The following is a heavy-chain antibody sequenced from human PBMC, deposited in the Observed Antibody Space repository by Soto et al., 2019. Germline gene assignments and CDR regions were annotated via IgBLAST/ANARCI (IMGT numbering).Heavy chain of an antibody. D-gene: IGHD2-15*01. CDR1: GFTSSSDW. J-gene: IGHJ5*02. Sequence: PGGSLRLSCAASGFTSSSDWLHWVRQAPGKGLVWVSRINGDGSITTYADSVKGRFTISRDNAKNTLYLQMNSLRAEDTAVYYCARSEGGPNWFDPWGQGTLVTVSS. CDR2: INGDGSIT. CDR3: ARSEGGPNWFDP. V-gene: IGHV3-74*01.